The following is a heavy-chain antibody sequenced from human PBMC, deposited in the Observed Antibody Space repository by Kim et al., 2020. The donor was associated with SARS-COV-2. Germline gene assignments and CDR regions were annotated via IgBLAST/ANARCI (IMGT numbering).Heavy chain of an antibody. CDR2: IYYSGST. V-gene: IGHV4-39*01. CDR1: GGSISSSSYY. J-gene: IGHJ6*02. D-gene: IGHD3-22*01. Sequence: SETLSLTCTVSGGSISSSSYYWGWIRQPPGKGLEWIGSIYYSGSTYYNPSLKSRVTISVDTSKNQFSLKLSSVTAADTAVYYCARHHYDSRDYYGMDVWGQGTTVTVSS. CDR3: ARHHYDSRDYYGMDV.